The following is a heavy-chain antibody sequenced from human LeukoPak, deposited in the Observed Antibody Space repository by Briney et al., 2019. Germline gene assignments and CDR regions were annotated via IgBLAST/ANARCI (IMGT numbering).Heavy chain of an antibody. CDR1: GGSISSGDYS. D-gene: IGHD3-22*01. CDR2: IYYSGST. Sequence: SETLSLTCTVSGGSISSGDYSWSWIRQPPGKGLEWIGYIYYSGSTYYNPSLKSRVTISVDTSKNQFSLKLSSVTAADTAVYYCARESYYDENWFDPWGQGTLVTVSS. J-gene: IGHJ5*02. V-gene: IGHV4-30-4*01. CDR3: ARESYYDENWFDP.